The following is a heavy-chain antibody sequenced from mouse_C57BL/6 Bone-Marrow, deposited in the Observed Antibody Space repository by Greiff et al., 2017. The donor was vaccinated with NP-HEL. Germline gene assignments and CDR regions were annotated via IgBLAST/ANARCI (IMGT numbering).Heavy chain of an antibody. J-gene: IGHJ2*01. CDR2: IYPGSGST. Sequence: QVQLKQPGAELVKPGASVKMSCKASGYTFTSYWITWVKQRPGQGLEWIGDIYPGSGSTNYNEKFKSKATLTVDTSSSTAYMQLSSLTSEDSAVYYCAREEGIYYDYDYWGQGTTLTVSS. V-gene: IGHV1-55*01. CDR1: GYTFTSYW. CDR3: AREEGIYYDYDY. D-gene: IGHD2-4*01.